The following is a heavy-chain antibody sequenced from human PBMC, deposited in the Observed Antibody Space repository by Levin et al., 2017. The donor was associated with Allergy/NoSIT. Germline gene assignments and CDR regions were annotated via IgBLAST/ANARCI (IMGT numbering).Heavy chain of an antibody. CDR1: GLDFHNYA. CDR3: VKVMRDGLYYYYQMDV. Sequence: SLKISCAASGLDFHNYAMHWVRQVPGKGLEWVAGIGWNSGKRDYADSVQGRFTISRDNAKHSLYLEMNSVRAEDTALYYCVKVMRDGLYYYYQMDVWGQGATVIVSS. CDR2: IGWNSGKR. D-gene: IGHD5-24*01. V-gene: IGHV3-9*01. J-gene: IGHJ6*02.